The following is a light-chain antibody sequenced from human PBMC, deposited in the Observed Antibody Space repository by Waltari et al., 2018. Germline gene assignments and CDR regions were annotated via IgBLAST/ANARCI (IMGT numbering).Light chain of an antibody. CDR3: QHYISYSWT. V-gene: IGKV1-5*03. CDR2: KAS. Sequence: DIQMTQSPSTLSASVGDRVTITCRASQSLNDWLAWYQQKPGKAPKLLIFKASSLETGVPSRFSGSGSGTEFTLTISSLQPDDFATYYCQHYISYSWTFGQGTKVEIK. CDR1: QSLNDW. J-gene: IGKJ1*01.